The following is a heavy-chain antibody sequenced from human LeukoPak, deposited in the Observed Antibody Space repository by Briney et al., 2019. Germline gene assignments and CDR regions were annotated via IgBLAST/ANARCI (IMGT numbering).Heavy chain of an antibody. CDR1: GFTFTSSA. CDR3: AAVRYYDSSGYVWDY. J-gene: IGHJ4*02. D-gene: IGHD3-22*01. CDR2: IVVGSGNT. V-gene: IGHV1-58*01. Sequence: SVKVSCKASGFTFTSSAVQWVRQARGQRLEWIGWIVVGSGNTNYAQKFQERVTITRDMSTSTAYMELSSLRSEDTAVYYCAAVRYYDSSGYVWDYWGQGTLVTVSS.